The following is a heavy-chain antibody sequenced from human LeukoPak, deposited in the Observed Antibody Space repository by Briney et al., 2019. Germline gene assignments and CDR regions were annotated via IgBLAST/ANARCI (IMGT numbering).Heavy chain of an antibody. D-gene: IGHD3-9*01. Sequence: GGSLRLSCAASGFTISSYSMNWVRQAPGKGLEWVSSISSSSSYIYYADSVKGRFTISRDNAKNSLYLQMNSLRAEDTAVYYCARDHYDILTGSGNCDYWGQGTLVTVSS. V-gene: IGHV3-21*01. CDR1: GFTISSYS. CDR2: ISSSSSYI. J-gene: IGHJ4*02. CDR3: ARDHYDILTGSGNCDY.